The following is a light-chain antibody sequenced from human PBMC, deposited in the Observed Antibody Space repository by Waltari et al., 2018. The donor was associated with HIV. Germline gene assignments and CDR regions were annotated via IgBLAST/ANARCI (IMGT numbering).Light chain of an antibody. Sequence: QSALTQPASVSGSPGQSISIPCTGTSSDIGLYNLVSWYQQLPDGAPQLILCGVNIRPSYRSFRFAGSKSGATASLTISGLQAGDEAVYFCSSFTSSRTVIFGGGTKVTVL. V-gene: IGLV2-14*01. J-gene: IGLJ2*01. CDR3: SSFTSSRTVI. CDR2: GVN. CDR1: SSDIGLYNL.